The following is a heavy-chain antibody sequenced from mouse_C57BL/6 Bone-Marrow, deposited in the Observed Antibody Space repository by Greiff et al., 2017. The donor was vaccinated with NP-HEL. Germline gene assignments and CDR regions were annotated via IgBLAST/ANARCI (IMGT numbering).Heavy chain of an antibody. V-gene: IGHV1-5*01. CDR2: IYPGNSDT. Sequence: VHVKQSGTVLARPGASVKMSCKTSGYTFTSYWMHWVKQRPGQGLEWIGAIYPGNSDTSYNQKFKGKAKLTAVTSASTAYMELSSLTNEDSAVYYCTRVLLRAWYFDVWGTGTTVTVSS. CDR3: TRVLLRAWYFDV. CDR1: GYTFTSYW. J-gene: IGHJ1*03. D-gene: IGHD1-1*01.